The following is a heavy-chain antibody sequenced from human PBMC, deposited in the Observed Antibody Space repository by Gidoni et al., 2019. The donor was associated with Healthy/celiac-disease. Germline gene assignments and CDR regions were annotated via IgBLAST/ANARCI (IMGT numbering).Heavy chain of an antibody. CDR3: ATGIAAAGFDY. V-gene: IGHV4-59*08. CDR2: IYYSGST. CDR1: GGFISSYY. D-gene: IGHD6-13*01. Sequence: QVQLQESGPGLVKPSATLSLTCTVSGGFISSYYWSWIRQPPGKGLEWIGYIYYSGSTNYNPSLKSRVTISVDTSKNQFSLKLSSVTAADTAVYYCATGIAAAGFDYWGQGTLVTVSS. J-gene: IGHJ4*02.